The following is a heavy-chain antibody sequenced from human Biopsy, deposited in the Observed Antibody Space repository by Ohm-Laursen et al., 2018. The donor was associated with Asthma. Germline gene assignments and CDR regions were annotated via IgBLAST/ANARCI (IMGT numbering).Heavy chain of an antibody. Sequence: SLRLSCAASGFAVSRDYMFWVRQAPGKGLEWVSVIYSGGTSHTADSARGRFTISRDYSKNTLYLQMHNLRAEDTAVYYCARGDSSNWSHYYFDYWGQGTLVTVSS. CDR2: IYSGGTS. CDR3: ARGDSSNWSHYYFDY. CDR1: GFAVSRDY. V-gene: IGHV3-53*01. J-gene: IGHJ4*02. D-gene: IGHD3-22*01.